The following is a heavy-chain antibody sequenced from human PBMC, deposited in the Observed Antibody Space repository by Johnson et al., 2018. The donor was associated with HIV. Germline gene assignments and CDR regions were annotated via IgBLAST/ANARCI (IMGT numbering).Heavy chain of an antibody. V-gene: IGHV3-66*04. CDR2: IYSGGST. Sequence: VQLVESGGGVVQPGRSLRLSCAASRFTFSSHAMHWVRQAPGKGLEWVSVIYSGGSTYYADSVKGRFTISRDNSKNTLYLQMNSLGAEDTAVYYCAKRGSGWPSDAFDIWGQGTMVTVSS. J-gene: IGHJ3*02. D-gene: IGHD6-19*01. CDR3: AKRGSGWPSDAFDI. CDR1: RFTFSSHA.